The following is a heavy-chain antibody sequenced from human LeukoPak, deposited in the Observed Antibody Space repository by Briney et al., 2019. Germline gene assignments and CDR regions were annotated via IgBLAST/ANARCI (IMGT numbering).Heavy chain of an antibody. CDR2: IYPGASDT. Sequence: PGEPLKISCTGSGYSFTSYWIGWVRQMAGKGLEWMGIIYPGASDTRYSPSLQGQVTISADKSISTAYLQWSSLKASDTAMYYCARRDYGDYASNWFDPWGQGTLVTVSS. CDR3: ARRDYGDYASNWFDP. CDR1: GYSFTSYW. V-gene: IGHV5-51*01. J-gene: IGHJ5*02. D-gene: IGHD4-17*01.